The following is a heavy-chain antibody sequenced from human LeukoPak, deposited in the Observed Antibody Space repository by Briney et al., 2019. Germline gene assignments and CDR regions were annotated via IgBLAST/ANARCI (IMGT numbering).Heavy chain of an antibody. CDR3: AKDVLDTSGHYDYFDS. D-gene: IGHD3-22*01. J-gene: IGHJ4*02. CDR1: GFTVSTYA. Sequence: GRSLRPSCAASGFTVSTYATGSVRQAPGNWLEWVSAISGRGDTTYYADSVKGRLTISRGNSRNTLYLQMNSLRVEDTAIYYCAKDVLDTSGHYDYFDSGGEGTLVTVSS. CDR2: ISGRGDTT. V-gene: IGHV3-23*01.